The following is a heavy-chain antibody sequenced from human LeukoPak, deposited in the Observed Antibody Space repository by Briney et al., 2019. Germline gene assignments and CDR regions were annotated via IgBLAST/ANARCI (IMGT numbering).Heavy chain of an antibody. CDR3: ARDVDTASGYYYGMDV. CDR2: IIPILGIA. CDR1: VGTFSSYA. V-gene: IGHV1-69*10. Sequence: GASVKVSCKASVGTFSSYAISWVRQAPGDGLEWMGGIIPILGIANCAKKFQGRVTITADKSTSTAYMELSSLRSEDTAVYYCARDVDTASGYYYGMDVWGQGTTVTVSS. J-gene: IGHJ6*02. D-gene: IGHD5-18*01.